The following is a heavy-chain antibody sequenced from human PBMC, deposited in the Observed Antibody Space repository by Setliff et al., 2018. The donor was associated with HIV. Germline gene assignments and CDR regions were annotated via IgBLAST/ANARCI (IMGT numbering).Heavy chain of an antibody. CDR3: ARGGNGDYISVGYYYFMDV. CDR1: GFGVSGNY. CDR2: TYYVGTT. V-gene: IGHV3-66*02. J-gene: IGHJ6*03. D-gene: IGHD4-17*01. Sequence: GSLRLSCEASGFGVSGNYMTWVRQAPGKGLEWVSVTYYVGTTIYADSVKGRFTVSRDISKNTLYLQMDNLRPEDTAVYSCARGGNGDYISVGYYYFMDVWGKGTTVTVSS.